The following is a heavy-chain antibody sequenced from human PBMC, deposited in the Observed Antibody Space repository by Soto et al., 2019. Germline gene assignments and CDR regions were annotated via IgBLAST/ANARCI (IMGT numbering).Heavy chain of an antibody. CDR3: ARDLILAAAGTRNAFDI. D-gene: IGHD6-13*01. Sequence: QVQLQESGPGLVKPSQTLSLTCTVSGGSISSGGYNWSWIRQHPGKGLEWIGYIYYSGSTYYNPSLKSRVTISVDTSKNQFSLKLSSVTAADTAVYYCARDLILAAAGTRNAFDIWGQGTMVTVSS. CDR2: IYYSGST. J-gene: IGHJ3*02. CDR1: GGSISSGGYN. V-gene: IGHV4-31*03.